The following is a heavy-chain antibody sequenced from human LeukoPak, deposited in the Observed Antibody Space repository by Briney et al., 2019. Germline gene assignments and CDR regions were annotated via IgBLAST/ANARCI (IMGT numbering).Heavy chain of an antibody. Sequence: ASVKVSCKASGYTFTSYDINWVRQATGQGLEWMGWMNPNSGNTGYAQKFQGRVTITADESTSTAYMELSSLRSEDTAVYYCARARHYYDSSGYYEVAYYFDYWGQGTLVTVSS. CDR2: MNPNSGNT. J-gene: IGHJ4*02. D-gene: IGHD3-22*01. CDR3: ARARHYYDSSGYYEVAYYFDY. CDR1: GYTFTSYD. V-gene: IGHV1-8*01.